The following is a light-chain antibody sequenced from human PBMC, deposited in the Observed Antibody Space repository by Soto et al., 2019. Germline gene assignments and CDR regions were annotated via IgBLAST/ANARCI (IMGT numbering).Light chain of an antibody. Sequence: EIVLTQSPATLSLSPGERATLSCRASQSVSRYLAWYQQKPGQAPRLLIYDTSKRATGIPARFSGSGSGTDFTLTITRLEPEDFAVFYCQQYGSSEIIFGQGTRLEIK. V-gene: IGKV3-11*01. CDR3: QQYGSSEII. J-gene: IGKJ5*01. CDR1: QSVSRY. CDR2: DTS.